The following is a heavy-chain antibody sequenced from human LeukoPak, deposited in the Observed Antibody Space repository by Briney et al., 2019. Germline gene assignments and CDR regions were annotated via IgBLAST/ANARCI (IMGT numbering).Heavy chain of an antibody. CDR2: ICGGDST. CDR3: ARDRGYSYGSTYFDY. CDR1: GFTVTAYC. Sequence: PGGSLRLSCAASGFTVTAYCMNWVRQAPGKGLEWVSIICGGDSTYYADSVKGRFTISRDNAKNTLYLQLNSLRAEDTALYYCARDRGYSYGSTYFDYWGQGALVTVSS. D-gene: IGHD5-18*01. J-gene: IGHJ4*02. V-gene: IGHV3-66*01.